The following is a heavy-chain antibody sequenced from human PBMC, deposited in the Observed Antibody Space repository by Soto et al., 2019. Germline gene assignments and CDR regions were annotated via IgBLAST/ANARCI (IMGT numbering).Heavy chain of an antibody. J-gene: IGHJ5*02. CDR1: GGTFSSYA. D-gene: IGHD2-15*01. V-gene: IGHV1-69*06. Sequence: ASVKVSCKASGGTFSSYAISWVRQAPGQGLEWMGGIIPIFGTANYAQKFQGRVTITADKSTSTAYMELSSLRSEDTAVYYCARVMSYYCSGGSCYHNWFAPWGQGTLVTVSS. CDR2: IIPIFGTA. CDR3: ARVMSYYCSGGSCYHNWFAP.